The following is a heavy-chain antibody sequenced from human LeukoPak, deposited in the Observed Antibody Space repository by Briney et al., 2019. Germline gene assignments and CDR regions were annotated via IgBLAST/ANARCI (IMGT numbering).Heavy chain of an antibody. CDR3: ARERSGDWFDP. J-gene: IGHJ5*02. CDR2: ISSSSSYI. Sequence: GGSLRLSCAASGFTFSSYSMNWVRQAPGKGLEWVSSISSSSSYIYYADSVKGRFTISRDNAKNSLYLQMNSLRAEDTAVYYCARERSGDWFDPWGQGTLVTVSS. CDR1: GFTFSSYS. V-gene: IGHV3-21*01. D-gene: IGHD3-16*01.